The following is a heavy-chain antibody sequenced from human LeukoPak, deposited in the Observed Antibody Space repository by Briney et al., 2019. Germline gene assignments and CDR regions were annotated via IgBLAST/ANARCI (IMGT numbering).Heavy chain of an antibody. CDR1: GFTFTNNF. CDR2: IKQDGSEK. D-gene: IGHD3-22*01. Sequence: GGSLRLSCAASGFTFTNNFMSWVRQVPGKGLEWVANIKQDGSEKYYVDSVKGRFTISRDNAKNSLYLQMNSLRAEDTAVYYCASRQNYYDSSGYYGDAFDIWGQGTMVTVSS. V-gene: IGHV3-7*01. CDR3: ASRQNYYDSSGYYGDAFDI. J-gene: IGHJ3*02.